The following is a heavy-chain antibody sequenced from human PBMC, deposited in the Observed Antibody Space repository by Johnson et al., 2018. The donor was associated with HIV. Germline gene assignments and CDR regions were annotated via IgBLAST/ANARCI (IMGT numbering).Heavy chain of an antibody. V-gene: IGHV3-11*04. CDR1: GFRFSDHY. Sequence: QVQLVESGGGLVKPGGSLRLSCVASGFRFSDHYMSWIRQAPGKGLEWVSYISSSVTTIYSADSVKGRFTTSRDNTNNSLYLQMNSLKAEDTAVYYCARSKDCSVGTCPDGLDIWGQGTMVIVSS. D-gene: IGHD2-15*01. CDR2: ISSSVTTI. CDR3: ARSKDCSVGTCPDGLDI. J-gene: IGHJ3*02.